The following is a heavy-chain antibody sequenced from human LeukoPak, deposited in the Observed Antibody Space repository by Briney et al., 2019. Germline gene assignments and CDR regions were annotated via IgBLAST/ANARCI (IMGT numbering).Heavy chain of an antibody. CDR3: ARDRRRYDILTGYNYYFDY. CDR2: IWYDGSNK. V-gene: IGHV3-33*01. D-gene: IGHD3-9*01. J-gene: IGHJ4*02. Sequence: GGSLRLSCAASGFTFSSYGMHWVRQAPGKGLEWVAVIWYDGSNKYYADSVKGRFTISRDNSKNTLYLQMNSLRAEDTAVYYCARDRRRYDILTGYNYYFDYWGQGTPVTVSS. CDR1: GFTFSSYG.